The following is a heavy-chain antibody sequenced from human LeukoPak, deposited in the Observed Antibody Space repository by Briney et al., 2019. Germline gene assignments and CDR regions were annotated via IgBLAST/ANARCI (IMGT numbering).Heavy chain of an antibody. CDR2: IDPNSGGT. CDR3: ARGRSQLGYCSSTSCYRRGAFDI. V-gene: IGHV1-2*02. CDR1: GYTFTGYY. Sequence: VASVKVSCKASGYTFTGYYMHWVRQAPGQGLEWMGWIDPNSGGTNYAQKFQGRATMTRDTSISTAYMELSRLRSDDTAVYYCARGRSQLGYCSSTSCYRRGAFDIWGQGTMVTVSS. D-gene: IGHD2-2*01. J-gene: IGHJ3*02.